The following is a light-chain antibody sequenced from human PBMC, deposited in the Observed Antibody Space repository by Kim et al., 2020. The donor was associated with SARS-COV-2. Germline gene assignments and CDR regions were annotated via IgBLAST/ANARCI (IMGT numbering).Light chain of an antibody. CDR3: QRRSNWPRT. CDR1: QSVSSY. Sequence: EIVLTQSPATLSLSPGERATLSCRASQSVSSYLAWYQQKPGQPPRLLIYDASTRATGIPARFSGSGSGTDFTLTISSLEPEDFAVYYCQRRSNWPRTFGGGTKGDSK. CDR2: DAS. J-gene: IGKJ4*01. V-gene: IGKV3-11*01.